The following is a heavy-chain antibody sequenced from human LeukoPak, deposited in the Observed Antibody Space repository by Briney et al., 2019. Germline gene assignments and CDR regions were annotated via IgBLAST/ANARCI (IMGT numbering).Heavy chain of an antibody. CDR1: GYTFTSYY. Sequence: ASVKVSCKASGYTFTSYYMHWVRQAPGQGLEWMGIINPSGGSTSYAQKFQGRVTMTRDTSTSTVYMELSSLRSEDTAVYYCARDHELNGNDYSNFWYFDLWGRGTLVTVSS. J-gene: IGHJ2*01. CDR2: INPSGGST. CDR3: ARDHELNGNDYSNFWYFDL. V-gene: IGHV1-46*03. D-gene: IGHD4-11*01.